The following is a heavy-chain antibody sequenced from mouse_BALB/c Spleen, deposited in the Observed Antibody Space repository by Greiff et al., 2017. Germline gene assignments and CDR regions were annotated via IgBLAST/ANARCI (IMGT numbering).Heavy chain of an antibody. CDR2: ISSGGSYT. V-gene: IGHV5-9-4*01. CDR1: GFTFSSYA. CDR3: ARVPYDGYIDY. D-gene: IGHD2-3*01. Sequence: DVKLVESGGGLVQPGGSRKLSCAASGFTFSSYAMSWVRQSPEKRLEWVAEISSGGSYTYYPDTVTGRFTISRDNAKNTLYLEMSSLRSEDTAMYYCARVPYDGYIDYWGQGTTLTVSS. J-gene: IGHJ2*01.